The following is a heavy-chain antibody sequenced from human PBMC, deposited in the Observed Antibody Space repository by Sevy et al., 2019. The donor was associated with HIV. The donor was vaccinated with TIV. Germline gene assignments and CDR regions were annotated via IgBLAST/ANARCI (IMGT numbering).Heavy chain of an antibody. CDR3: AKDLSITMIVVVIPGDAFDI. D-gene: IGHD3-22*01. CDR1: GFTFSSYA. Sequence: GGSLRLSCAASGFTFSSYAMSWVRQAPGKGLEWVSAISGSGGSTYYADSVKGRFTISRDNSKNTLYLQMNSLRAEDTVVYYCAKDLSITMIVVVIPGDAFDIWGQGTMVTVSS. V-gene: IGHV3-23*01. CDR2: ISGSGGST. J-gene: IGHJ3*02.